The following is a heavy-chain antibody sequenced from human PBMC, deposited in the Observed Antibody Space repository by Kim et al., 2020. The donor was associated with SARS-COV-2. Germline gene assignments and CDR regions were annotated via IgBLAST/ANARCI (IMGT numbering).Heavy chain of an antibody. V-gene: IGHV1-2*02. CDR1: GYTFSDYY. J-gene: IGHJ6*02. Sequence: ASVKVSCKSSGYTFSDYYIHWVRQAPGQGLEWMGWINPNTGDTRFAQKFQGRVTMTRDTSITTAYMELSRLKSDDTAVYYFARRDSGSSDGYALDVWGRG. CDR3: ARRDSGSSDGYALDV. CDR2: INPNTGDT. D-gene: IGHD3-10*01.